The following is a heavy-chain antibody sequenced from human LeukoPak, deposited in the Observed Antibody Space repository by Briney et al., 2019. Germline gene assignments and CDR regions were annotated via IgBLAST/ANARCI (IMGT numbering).Heavy chain of an antibody. CDR3: ARRHYDRTGYYYVD. D-gene: IGHD3-22*01. Sequence: GGSLRLSCAASGFTVSSNYMSWVRQAPGKGLEWVSVMFTNGDTNYADSVKGRFTISRDSFKNTLYLQMSSLRAEDTAVNFCARRHYDRTGYYYVDWGQGTLVTVSS. J-gene: IGHJ4*02. V-gene: IGHV3-66*04. CDR1: GFTVSSNY. CDR2: MFTNGDT.